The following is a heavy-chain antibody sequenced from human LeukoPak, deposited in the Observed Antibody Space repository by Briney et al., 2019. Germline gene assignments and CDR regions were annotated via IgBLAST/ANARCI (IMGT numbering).Heavy chain of an antibody. CDR2: IYYSGST. J-gene: IGHJ4*02. D-gene: IGHD5-18*01. Sequence: SETLSLTCTVSGGSISSYYWGWIRQPPGKGLEWIGYIYYSGSTNYNPSLKSRVTISVDTSKNQFSLKLSSVTAADTAVYYCARCTAMHSYYFDYWGQGTLVTVSS. CDR3: ARCTAMHSYYFDY. V-gene: IGHV4-59*08. CDR1: GGSISSYY.